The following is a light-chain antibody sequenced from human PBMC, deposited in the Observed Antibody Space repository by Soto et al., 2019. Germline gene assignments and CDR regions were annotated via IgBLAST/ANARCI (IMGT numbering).Light chain of an antibody. CDR3: AAWDDSLNGFV. J-gene: IGLJ1*01. CDR2: VDD. V-gene: IGLV1-44*01. CDR1: RSNIGVNT. Sequence: QSVLTQPPSVSGTLGQRVIISCSGSRSNIGVNTVNWYRQLPGTAPKLLIYVDDERPSGVPDRFSGSKSGTSASLAISGLQSEDEADFYYAAWDDSLNGFVFGTGTKVTVL.